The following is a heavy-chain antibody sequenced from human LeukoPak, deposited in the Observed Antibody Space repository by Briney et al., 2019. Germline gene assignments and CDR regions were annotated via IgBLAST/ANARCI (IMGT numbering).Heavy chain of an antibody. CDR1: GFTFSTYG. Sequence: GGSLRLSCAASGFTFSTYGMSWVRQAPGNGLEWVSGISGRGGGTDYADSVKGRFTISRDNAKNSLYLQMNSLRAEDTAVYYCAKDRQLWLLGFDYWGQGTLVTVSS. J-gene: IGHJ4*02. V-gene: IGHV3-23*01. CDR2: ISGRGGGT. D-gene: IGHD5-18*01. CDR3: AKDRQLWLLGFDY.